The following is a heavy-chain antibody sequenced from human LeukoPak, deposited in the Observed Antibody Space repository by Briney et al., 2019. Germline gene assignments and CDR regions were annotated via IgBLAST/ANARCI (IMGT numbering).Heavy chain of an antibody. CDR1: GFTFSTYS. V-gene: IGHV3-21*01. CDR3: ARVLSLDYYYGLDV. Sequence: GGSLRLSCAASGFTFSTYSMNWVRQAPGKGLEWVSSISTGSSYIYYADSVNGRFTISRDNAKNSLCLQMNSLRAEDTAVYYCARVLSLDYYYGLDVWGQGTTVTVSS. CDR2: ISTGSSYI. J-gene: IGHJ6*02.